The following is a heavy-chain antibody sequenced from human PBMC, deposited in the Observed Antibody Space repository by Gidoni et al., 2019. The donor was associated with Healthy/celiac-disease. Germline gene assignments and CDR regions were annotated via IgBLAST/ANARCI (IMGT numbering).Heavy chain of an antibody. Sequence: EVQLLESGGGLVQPGGYLRLSCAASGFTFSSYAMSWVRQAPGKGLEWVSAISGSGGSTYYADSVQGRFTISSDNSKNTLYLQMNSLRAEDTAVYYCAKDGPGGSKTFPPDYWGQGTLVTVSS. J-gene: IGHJ4*02. CDR2: ISGSGGST. D-gene: IGHD1-26*01. CDR1: GFTFSSYA. CDR3: AKDGPGGSKTFPPDY. V-gene: IGHV3-23*01.